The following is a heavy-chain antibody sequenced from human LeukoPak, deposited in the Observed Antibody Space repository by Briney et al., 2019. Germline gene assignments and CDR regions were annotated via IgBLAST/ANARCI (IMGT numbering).Heavy chain of an antibody. V-gene: IGHV1-18*01. CDR1: GYIFTEYG. Sequence: EASVKVSCKTSGYIFTEYGISWVRQAPGQGGEGMGYVSAHNGNTNYIQRLQGRVTITTDTSTNTAYMELRSLTSDDTAVYYCSRSGPRDNWNDDFWGQGTLVTVSS. J-gene: IGHJ4*02. CDR3: SRSGPRDNWNDDF. CDR2: VSAHNGNT. D-gene: IGHD1-1*01.